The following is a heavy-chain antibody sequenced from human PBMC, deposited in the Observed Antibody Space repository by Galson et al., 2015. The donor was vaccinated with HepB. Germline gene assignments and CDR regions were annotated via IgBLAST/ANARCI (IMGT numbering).Heavy chain of an antibody. Sequence: SVKVSCKASGYTFTGYYMHWVRQAPGQGLEWMGRINPNSGGTNYAQKFQGRVTMTRDTSISTAYMELSRLRSDDTAVYYCARDREQRWLPLDYWGQGTLVTVSS. J-gene: IGHJ4*02. D-gene: IGHD5-24*01. V-gene: IGHV1-2*06. CDR3: ARDREQRWLPLDY. CDR1: GYTFTGYY. CDR2: INPNSGGT.